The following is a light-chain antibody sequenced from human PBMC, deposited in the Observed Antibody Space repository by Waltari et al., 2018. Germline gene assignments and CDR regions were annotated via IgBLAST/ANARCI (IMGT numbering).Light chain of an antibody. V-gene: IGLV2-14*01. J-gene: IGLJ1*01. CDR2: EVS. Sequence: QSAPTQPASVSGSPGPSITISCTGTSSDVGGYNYVSWYQHHPGNVPKLIIYEVSNRPSGVSHRFSGSKSGNTASLSISGLQTEDEADYYCSSYTSSTTLVFGTGTKVTVL. CDR3: SSYTSSTTLV. CDR1: SSDVGGYNY.